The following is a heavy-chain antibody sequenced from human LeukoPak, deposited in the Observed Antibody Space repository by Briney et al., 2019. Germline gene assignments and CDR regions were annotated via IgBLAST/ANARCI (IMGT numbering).Heavy chain of an antibody. V-gene: IGHV1-2*06. J-gene: IGHJ4*02. D-gene: IGHD6-13*01. CDR1: GYTFTRYY. CDR2: INPNSGGT. Sequence: ASVKVSCKASGYTFTRYYMHWVGQARGQGGEWMGRINPNSGGTNYAKKFQGRVTITRETCIRTAYLQLSRLRSDDTAVYYCARDLAAAGLPGGYWGQGTLVTVSS. CDR3: ARDLAAAGLPGGY.